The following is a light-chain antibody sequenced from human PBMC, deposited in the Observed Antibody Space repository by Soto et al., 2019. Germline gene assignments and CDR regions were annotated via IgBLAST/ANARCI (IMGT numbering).Light chain of an antibody. CDR1: QIISSSY. V-gene: IGKV3-20*01. Sequence: EIVLTQSPGTLSLSPGERATLSCRASQIISSSYLAWYQQKPGQAPRLLIYGASSRASGIPDRISGSGSGTDFTLTISRLEPEDFAVYYCQQFGSSPWTFGPGTKVEIK. J-gene: IGKJ1*01. CDR2: GAS. CDR3: QQFGSSPWT.